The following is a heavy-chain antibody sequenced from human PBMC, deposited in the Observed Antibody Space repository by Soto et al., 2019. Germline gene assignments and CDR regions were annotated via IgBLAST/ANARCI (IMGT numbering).Heavy chain of an antibody. CDR3: ARDKITPGGHFFQFRMDV. D-gene: IGHD1-20*01. CDR1: GYSFTQYA. CDR2: IHPANGNT. J-gene: IGHJ6*02. Sequence: ASVKVSCKASGYSFTQYAIHWVRHAPGRSLEWLGWIHPANGNTKYSQKFQGRVTFTRDTSATTAYMELSSLRSEDAGLYYCARDKITPGGHFFQFRMDVWGQGTTVTVSS. V-gene: IGHV1-3*01.